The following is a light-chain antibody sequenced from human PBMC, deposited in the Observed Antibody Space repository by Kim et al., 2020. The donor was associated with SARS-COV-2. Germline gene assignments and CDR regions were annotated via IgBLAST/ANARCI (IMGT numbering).Light chain of an antibody. CDR3: QQYGTLPYT. CDR1: HSVASRY. V-gene: IGKV3-20*01. Sequence: LSPGERATLSCRASHSVASRYLAWYQLKPGQAPRLLIFGASSWAAGVPDRFTGSGSGTDFTLTISSLEPEDFAMYYCQQYGTLPYTFGQGTKLEIK. CDR2: GAS. J-gene: IGKJ2*01.